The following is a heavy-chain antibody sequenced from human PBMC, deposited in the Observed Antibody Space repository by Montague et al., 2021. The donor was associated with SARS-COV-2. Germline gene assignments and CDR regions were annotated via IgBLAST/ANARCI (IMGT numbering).Heavy chain of an antibody. CDR2: RT. V-gene: IGHV4-59*09. Sequence: RTTYNPSLKSRVTTSIDTSKNQFSLILKSVTAADTAVYYCARGGMYLSYWGQGTLVTVYS. D-gene: IGHD2-8*01. J-gene: IGHJ4*02. CDR3: ARGGMYLSY.